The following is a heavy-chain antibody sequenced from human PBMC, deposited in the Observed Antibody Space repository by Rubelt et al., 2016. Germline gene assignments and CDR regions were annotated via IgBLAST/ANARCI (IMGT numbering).Heavy chain of an antibody. CDR1: GGSINSYY. CDR2: IYYSGST. V-gene: IGHV4-59*08. Sequence: QVQLQESGPGLVKPSETLSLTCTVSGGSINSYYWSWIRQPPGKGLEWIGHIYYSGSTNYNPSLKCRGTISLDTSKNQFSLKLNSVTAADTAVYYCARSGKQWDALDYWGQGTLVTVSS. D-gene: IGHD6-19*01. J-gene: IGHJ4*02. CDR3: ARSGKQWDALDY.